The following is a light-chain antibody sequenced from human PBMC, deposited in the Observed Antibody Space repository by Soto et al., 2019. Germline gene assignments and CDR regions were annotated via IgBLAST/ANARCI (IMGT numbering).Light chain of an antibody. J-gene: IGKJ5*01. CDR2: DTS. V-gene: IGKV3-20*01. Sequence: EFVLTRSPGTLSLSPGERATLSCSASQSVSNSYVAWYQQKSGQAHRLLIYDTSSRVTGTPDRFSGSGSGTDFTLTISRLEPEDFAVFYCQQYGTSEIIFGQGTRLENK. CDR3: QQYGTSEII. CDR1: QSVSNSY.